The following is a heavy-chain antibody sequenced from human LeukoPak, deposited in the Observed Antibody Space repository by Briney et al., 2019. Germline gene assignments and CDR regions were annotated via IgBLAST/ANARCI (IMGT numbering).Heavy chain of an antibody. D-gene: IGHD1-26*01. V-gene: IGHV4-34*01. Sequence: SETLSLTCAVYGGSFSGYYWSWIRQPPGRGLGWIGEINHSGSTNYNPSLKSRVTISVDTSNNQFSLKLSSVTAADTAVYYCARRRRRSGSYFDYWGQGTLVTVSS. CDR2: INHSGST. CDR1: GGSFSGYY. CDR3: ARRRRRSGSYFDY. J-gene: IGHJ4*02.